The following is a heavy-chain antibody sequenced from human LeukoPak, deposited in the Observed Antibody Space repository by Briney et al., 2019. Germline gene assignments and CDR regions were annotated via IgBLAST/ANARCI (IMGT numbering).Heavy chain of an antibody. J-gene: IGHJ4*02. Sequence: GGSLRLSCAASGFTFSSYAMSGVRQARGKGLEWVSATSGSGGSTYYADSVKGRFTISRDNSKNTLYLQMNSLRAEDTAVYYCAKAPQLLYFDYWGQGTLVTVSS. V-gene: IGHV3-23*01. D-gene: IGHD2-2*01. CDR2: TSGSGGST. CDR3: AKAPQLLYFDY. CDR1: GFTFSSYA.